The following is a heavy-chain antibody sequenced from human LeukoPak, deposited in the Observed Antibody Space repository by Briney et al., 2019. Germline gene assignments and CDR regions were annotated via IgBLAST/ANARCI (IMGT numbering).Heavy chain of an antibody. CDR1: GYTFTSYY. CDR3: ARGPYSSGWYVPFDY. Sequence: ASVKVSCKASGYTFTSYYMHWVRQAPGQGLEWMGIINPSGGNTSYAQKFQGRVTMTRDTSTSTAYMELRSLRSDDTAVYYCARGPYSSGWYVPFDYWGQGTLVTVSS. J-gene: IGHJ4*02. V-gene: IGHV1-46*01. CDR2: INPSGGNT. D-gene: IGHD6-19*01.